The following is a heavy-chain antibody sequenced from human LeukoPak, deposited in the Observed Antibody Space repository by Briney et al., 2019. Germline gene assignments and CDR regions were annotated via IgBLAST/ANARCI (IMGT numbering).Heavy chain of an antibody. V-gene: IGHV1-69*13. D-gene: IGHD3-3*01. CDR3: AGITIFGVVMKKYYFDY. CDR1: GGTFSSYA. Sequence: ASVKVSCKASGGTFSSYAISWVRQAPGQGLEWMGGIIPIFGTANYAQKFQGRVTITADESTSIAYMELSSLRSEDTAVYYCAGITIFGVVMKKYYFDYWGQGTLVTVSS. CDR2: IIPIFGTA. J-gene: IGHJ4*02.